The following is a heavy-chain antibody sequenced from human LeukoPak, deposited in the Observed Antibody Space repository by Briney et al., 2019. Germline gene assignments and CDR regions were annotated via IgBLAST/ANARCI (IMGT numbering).Heavy chain of an antibody. CDR3: AKDLIDYGDYVDAFDI. Sequence: GGSLRLSCAVSGFTFSSYAMSWVRQAPGKGLEWVSGISGSGGSTYYADSVKGRFTISRDNSKNTLYLQMNSLRAEDTAVYYCAKDLIDYGDYVDAFDIWGQGTMVTVSS. V-gene: IGHV3-23*01. CDR2: ISGSGGST. D-gene: IGHD4-17*01. J-gene: IGHJ3*02. CDR1: GFTFSSYA.